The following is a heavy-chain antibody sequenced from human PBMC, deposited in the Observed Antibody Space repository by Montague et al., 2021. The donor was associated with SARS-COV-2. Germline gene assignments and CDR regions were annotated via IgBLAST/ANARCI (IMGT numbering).Heavy chain of an antibody. CDR3: ARHGKTRIAMIVVVIGYFDY. J-gene: IGHJ4*02. V-gene: IGHV4-39*01. Sequence: SETLSLTCTVSGGSISSSSYYWGWIRQPPGKGLEWIGSIYYSGSTYYNPSLKSRVTISADTSKNQFSLKLSSVTAADTAVHYCARHGKTRIAMIVVVIGYFDYWGQGTLVTVSS. CDR2: IYYSGST. CDR1: GGSISSSSYY. D-gene: IGHD3-22*01.